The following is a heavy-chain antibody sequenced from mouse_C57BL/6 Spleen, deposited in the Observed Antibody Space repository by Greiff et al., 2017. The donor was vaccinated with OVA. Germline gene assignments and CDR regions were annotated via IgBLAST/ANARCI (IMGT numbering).Heavy chain of an antibody. D-gene: IGHD1-1*01. CDR3: ARDTTVVATPFAY. CDR1: GFTFSDYG. V-gene: IGHV5-17*01. CDR2: ISSGSSTI. Sequence: EVKLVESGGGLVKPGGSLKLSCAASGFTFSDYGMHWVRQAPEKGLEWVAYISSGSSTIYSADTVKGRFTISRANAKNTLFLQMTSLRSEDTAMYYGARDTTVVATPFAYWGQGTLVTVSA. J-gene: IGHJ3*01.